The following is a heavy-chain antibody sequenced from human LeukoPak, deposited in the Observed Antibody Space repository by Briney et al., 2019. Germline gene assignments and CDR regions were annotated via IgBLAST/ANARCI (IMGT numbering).Heavy chain of an antibody. CDR3: ARESDSSSWPQSYFDY. CDR2: INPSGGST. J-gene: IGHJ4*02. V-gene: IGHV1-46*01. D-gene: IGHD6-13*01. Sequence: ASVKVSCKASGCTFTSYYMHWVRQAPGQGLEWMGIINPSGGSTSYAQKFQGRVTMTRDTSTSTVYMELSSLRSEDTAVYYCARESDSSSWPQSYFDYWGQGTLVTVSS. CDR1: GCTFTSYY.